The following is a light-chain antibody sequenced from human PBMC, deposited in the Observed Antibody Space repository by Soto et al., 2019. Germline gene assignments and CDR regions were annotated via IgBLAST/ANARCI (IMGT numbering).Light chain of an antibody. J-gene: IGKJ2*01. Sequence: EIVLTQSPGTLSLSPGERATLSCRASQSVSGNYLAWYQQTPGQSPRLLIYGSSDRATDIPDRFSGSGSETDFTLTISRVEPEDFAVDYCQQYGSSPPYTFGQGTRLEI. CDR1: QSVSGNY. CDR3: QQYGSSPPYT. V-gene: IGKV3-20*01. CDR2: GSS.